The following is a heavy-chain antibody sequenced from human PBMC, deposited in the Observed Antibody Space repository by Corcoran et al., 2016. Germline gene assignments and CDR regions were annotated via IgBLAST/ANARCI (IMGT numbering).Heavy chain of an antibody. CDR1: GYTFTSYY. J-gene: IGHJ4*02. CDR3: ARSVSSEDYFDY. CDR2: INPSGGST. V-gene: IGHV1-46*01. Sequence: QVQLVQSGAEVKKPGASVKVSCKASGYTFTSYYMHWVRQAPGQGLEWMGIINPSGGSTSYAQKFQGRVTMTRDTSTSTVYMELSSLRSKDTAGYYCARSVSSEDYFDYWGQGTLVTVSS.